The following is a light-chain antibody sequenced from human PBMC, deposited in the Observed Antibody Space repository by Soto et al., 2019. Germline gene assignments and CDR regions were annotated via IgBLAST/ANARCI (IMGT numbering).Light chain of an antibody. CDR2: EVS. CDR1: SSDVGGYNF. V-gene: IGLV2-14*01. CDR3: SSFTGSATPYV. Sequence: QSALTQPASVSGSPGQSITISCTGTSSDVGGYNFVSWYQHHPGKAPKLMIYEVSNRPSGVSNRFSGSKSGNTASLTISGLQAEDEADYYCSSFTGSATPYVFGTGTNVTVL. J-gene: IGLJ1*01.